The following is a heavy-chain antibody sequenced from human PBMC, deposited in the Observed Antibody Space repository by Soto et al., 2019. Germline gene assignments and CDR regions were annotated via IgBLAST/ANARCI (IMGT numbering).Heavy chain of an antibody. CDR3: AHSITIFGVVIANNWFDP. V-gene: IGHV2-5*01. J-gene: IGHJ5*02. CDR1: GFSLSTSGVG. CDR2: IYWNDDK. D-gene: IGHD3-3*01. Sequence: SGPTLVNPTQTLTLTCTFSGFSLSTSGVGVGWIRQPPGKALEWLALIYWNDDKRYSPSLESRLTITKDTSKNQVVLTMTNMDPVDTATYYCAHSITIFGVVIANNWFDPWGQGTLVTVSS.